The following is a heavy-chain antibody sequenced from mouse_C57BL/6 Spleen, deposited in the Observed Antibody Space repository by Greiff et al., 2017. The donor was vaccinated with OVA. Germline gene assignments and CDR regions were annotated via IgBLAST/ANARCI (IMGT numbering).Heavy chain of an antibody. Sequence: QVQLQQPGPELVKPGASVKLSCKASGYTFTSYWMHWVKQRPGQGLEWIGNINPSNGGTNYNEKFKSKATLTVDKSSSTAYMQLSSLTSEDSAVYYCARYGSSYIHWYFDVWGTGTTVTVSS. CDR3: ARYGSSYIHWYFDV. V-gene: IGHV1-53*01. CDR1: GYTFTSYW. CDR2: INPSNGGT. J-gene: IGHJ1*03. D-gene: IGHD1-1*01.